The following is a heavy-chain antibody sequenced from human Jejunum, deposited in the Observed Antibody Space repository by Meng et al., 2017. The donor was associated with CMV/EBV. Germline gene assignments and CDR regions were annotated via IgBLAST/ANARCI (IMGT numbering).Heavy chain of an antibody. J-gene: IGHJ4*02. CDR3: VRAASRHYDSSGFSGFFDY. CDR1: TSSYY. V-gene: IGHV4-39*07. Sequence: TSSYYWGWIRQTPEKGLEWIGSIYHTGRTYDNPSLKSRVTISIDTSRSQFSLKLTSVTAADTAIYYCVRAASRHYDSSGFSGFFDYWGQGSRVTSPQ. CDR2: IYHTGRT. D-gene: IGHD3-22*01.